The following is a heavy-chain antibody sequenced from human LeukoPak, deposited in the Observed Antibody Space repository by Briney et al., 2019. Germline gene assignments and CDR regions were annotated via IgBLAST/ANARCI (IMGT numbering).Heavy chain of an antibody. CDR1: GFTFSSYA. Sequence: TGGSLRLSCVASGFTFSSYAMHWVRQAPGKGLEWVAVISYDGSNKYYADSVKGRFTISRDNSKNTLYLQMNSLRAEDTAVYYCARPQQYYDSSGPVDYWGQGTLVTVSS. V-gene: IGHV3-30-3*01. D-gene: IGHD3-22*01. CDR2: ISYDGSNK. J-gene: IGHJ4*02. CDR3: ARPQQYYDSSGPVDY.